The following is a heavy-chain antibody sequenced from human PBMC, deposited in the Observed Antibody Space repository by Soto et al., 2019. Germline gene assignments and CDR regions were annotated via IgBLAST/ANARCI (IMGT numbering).Heavy chain of an antibody. Sequence: QITLKESGPTLVKPTQTLTLTCTFSGFSLNTPGGGVGWIRQPPGKALEWLALIDWDDDKRYSPSLKSRLSNTNDTSKNQVVLTMTNMDPVDTAPYYGASRMKDGGGYYRWFEPVGQGTQVTVSS. D-gene: IGHD1-26*01. CDR1: GFSLNTPGGG. J-gene: IGHJ5*02. V-gene: IGHV2-5*02. CDR3: ASRMKDGGGYYRWFEP. CDR2: IDWDDDK.